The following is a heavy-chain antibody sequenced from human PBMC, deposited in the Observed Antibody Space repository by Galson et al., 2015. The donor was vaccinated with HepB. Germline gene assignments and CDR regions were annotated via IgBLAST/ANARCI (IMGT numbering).Heavy chain of an antibody. Sequence: SLRLSCAGSGFIFRHHAMAWIRQAPGKGLEWVSGINGRGSTRSYSDAVKGRFSVSRDNSKDTVFLQMDNLRAEDTAVYYCVKEGSWFGGDWFDPWGQGALVTVS. CDR2: INGRGSTR. CDR1: GFIFRHHA. D-gene: IGHD3-16*01. J-gene: IGHJ5*02. V-gene: IGHV3-23*01. CDR3: VKEGSWFGGDWFDP.